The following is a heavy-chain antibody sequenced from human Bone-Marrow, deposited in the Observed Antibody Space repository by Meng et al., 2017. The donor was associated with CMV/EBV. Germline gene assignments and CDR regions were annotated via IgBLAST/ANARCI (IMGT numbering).Heavy chain of an antibody. D-gene: IGHD2-2*01. V-gene: IGHV1-69*05. CDR3: ARQLLHCSSTSCYYGLLNYGMDV. CDR1: GYTFTGYY. CDR2: IIPIFGTA. J-gene: IGHJ6*02. Sequence: SVKVSCKASGYTFTGYYMHWVRQAPGQGLEWMGGIIPIFGTANYAQKFQGRVTITTDESTSTAYMELSSLRSEDTAVYYCARQLLHCSSTSCYYGLLNYGMDVWGQGTTVTVSS.